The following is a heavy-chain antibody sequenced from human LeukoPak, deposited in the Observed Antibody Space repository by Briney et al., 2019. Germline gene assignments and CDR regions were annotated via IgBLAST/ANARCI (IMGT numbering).Heavy chain of an antibody. CDR2: IHYSGST. CDR3: ARDLDYYDSSGYGY. V-gene: IGHV4-59*12. D-gene: IGHD3-22*01. J-gene: IGHJ4*02. Sequence: SETLSLTCTVSGDSISSYYWSWIRQSPGKGLEWIGNIHYSGSTNQNPSLKSRVTISVDTSKNQFSLKLSSVTAADTAVYYCARDLDYYDSSGYGYWGQGTLVTVSS. CDR1: GDSISSYY.